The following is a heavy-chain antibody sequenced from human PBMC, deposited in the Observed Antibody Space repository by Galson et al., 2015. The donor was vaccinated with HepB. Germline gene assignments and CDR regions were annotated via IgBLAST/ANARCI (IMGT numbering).Heavy chain of an antibody. CDR3: AHRRFSPPGRPFDI. CDR2: IYWNDDK. CDR1: AFSLSTSGVG. V-gene: IGHV2-5*01. J-gene: IGHJ3*02. Sequence: PALVKPTQTLTLTCTFSAFSLSTSGVGVGWIRQPPGKALEWLGLIYWNDDKRYSQSLKNRLTITRVTSKNQVVLTMTNMDPVDTATYYCAHRRFSPPGRPFDIWGQGTMVTVSS.